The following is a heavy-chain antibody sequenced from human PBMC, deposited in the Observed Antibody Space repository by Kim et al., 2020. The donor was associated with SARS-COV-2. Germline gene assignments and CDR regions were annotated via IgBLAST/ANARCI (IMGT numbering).Heavy chain of an antibody. D-gene: IGHD6-13*01. CDR2: INHSGST. CDR1: GGSFSGYY. Sequence: SETLSLTCAVYGGSFSGYYWSWIRQPPGKGLEWIGEINHSGSTNYNPSLKSRVTISVDTSKNQFSLKLSSVTAADTAVYYCASESDSSWYPDYYYGMDVWGQGTTVTVSS. J-gene: IGHJ6*02. V-gene: IGHV4-34*01. CDR3: ASESDSSWYPDYYYGMDV.